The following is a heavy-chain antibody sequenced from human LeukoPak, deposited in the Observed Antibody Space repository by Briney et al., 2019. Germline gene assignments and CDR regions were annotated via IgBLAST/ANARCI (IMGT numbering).Heavy chain of an antibody. J-gene: IGHJ4*02. Sequence: SETLSLTCTVSGGSISSYYWSWIRQPAGKGLEWIGRIYTSGSTNYNPSLKSRVTMSVDTSKNQFSLKLSSVTAADTAVYYCARGSDDSSGYSFDYWGQGTLVTVSS. CDR2: IYTSGST. V-gene: IGHV4-4*07. D-gene: IGHD3-22*01. CDR1: GGSISSYY. CDR3: ARGSDDSSGYSFDY.